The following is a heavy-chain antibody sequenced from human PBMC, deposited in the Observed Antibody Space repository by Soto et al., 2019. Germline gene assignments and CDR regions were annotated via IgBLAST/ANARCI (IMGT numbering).Heavy chain of an antibody. CDR3: AKVKTWTYLDY. CDR1: GFTFSSYD. D-gene: IGHD5-12*01. CDR2: LSGSGDTA. V-gene: IGHV3-23*01. J-gene: IGHJ4*02. Sequence: EVQLLESGGGLVQPGGSLRLSCAASGFTFSSYDMSWVRQAPGKGLEWVSSLSGSGDTAYYADSVKGRFSISRDNSENTLSLQMSSLRAEDTAVYYCAKVKTWTYLDYWGQGTLVTVSS.